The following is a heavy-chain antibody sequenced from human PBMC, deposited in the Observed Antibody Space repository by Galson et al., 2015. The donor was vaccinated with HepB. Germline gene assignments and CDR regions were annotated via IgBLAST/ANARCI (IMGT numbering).Heavy chain of an antibody. J-gene: IGHJ3*02. CDR2: IKQDGSEK. D-gene: IGHD6-13*01. V-gene: IGHV3-7*03. Sequence: SLRLSCAASGFTFSSYWMNWVRQAPGKGLEWVANIKQDGSEKYYVDSVKGRFTISRDNAKNSLYLQMNSLRAEDTAVYYCARDFIAAAGTYGFDIWGQGTMVTVSS. CDR1: GFTFSSYW. CDR3: ARDFIAAAGTYGFDI.